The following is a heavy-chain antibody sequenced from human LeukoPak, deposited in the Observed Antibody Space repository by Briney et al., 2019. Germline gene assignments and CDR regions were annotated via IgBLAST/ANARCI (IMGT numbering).Heavy chain of an antibody. J-gene: IGHJ4*02. Sequence: PGGSLRPSCAASGFTFSSYSMTWVRQAPGKGLEWVSAISGSGGSTYYADSVKGRFTISRDNSKNTLYLQMNSLRAEDTAVYYCAKVKAVAGTYWGQGTLVTVSS. CDR2: ISGSGGST. CDR1: GFTFSSYS. CDR3: AKVKAVAGTY. D-gene: IGHD6-19*01. V-gene: IGHV3-23*01.